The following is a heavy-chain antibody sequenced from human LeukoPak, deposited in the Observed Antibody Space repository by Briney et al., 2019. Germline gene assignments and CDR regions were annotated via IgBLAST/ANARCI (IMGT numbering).Heavy chain of an antibody. CDR2: IDNVGSNI. V-gene: IGHV3-74*01. CDR3: VRERGETGRTDY. Sequence: GGSLRLSCAASGFTFSSYWLHWVRQAPGKELVWVSRIDNVGSNIRYADSVKGRFTISRDNAKNTVYLQMNSLRGEDTAVYYCVRERGETGRTDYWGQGTLVTVSS. CDR1: GFTFSSYW. J-gene: IGHJ4*02. D-gene: IGHD7-27*01.